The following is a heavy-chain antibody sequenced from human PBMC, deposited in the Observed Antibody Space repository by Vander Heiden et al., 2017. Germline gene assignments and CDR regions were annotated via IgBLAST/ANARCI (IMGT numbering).Heavy chain of an antibody. V-gene: IGHV3-7*01. CDR2: INEDGSKK. CDR1: EFTFKNDW. CDR3: ARLVIDDAFDI. J-gene: IGHJ3*02. Sequence: EVQLVESGGGLVQPGWSLRLSCAASEFTFKNDWMSWVRQAPGKGLEWVANINEDGSKKYYVDSVKGRFTVSRDNTKNSLYLQMNSLRAEDTAVYYCARLVIDDAFDIWGQGTMVTVSS. D-gene: IGHD3-22*01.